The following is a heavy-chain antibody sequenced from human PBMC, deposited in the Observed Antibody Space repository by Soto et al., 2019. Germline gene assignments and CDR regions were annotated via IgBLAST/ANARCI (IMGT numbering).Heavy chain of an antibody. CDR3: LSTGDCSRPGCIVRWFGS. Sequence: SETLSLPCAVSSGSTDNVFWWSWVRESPGEGLECIGETSHDGVTIYNPSLEGRVTISIDKSKNQFYLDLNSVTAADTAFFYCLSTGDCSRPGCIVRWFGSWGPGNLVTVSS. V-gene: IGHV4-4*02. D-gene: IGHD3-10*01. CDR2: TSHDGVT. J-gene: IGHJ5*01. CDR1: SGSTDNVFW.